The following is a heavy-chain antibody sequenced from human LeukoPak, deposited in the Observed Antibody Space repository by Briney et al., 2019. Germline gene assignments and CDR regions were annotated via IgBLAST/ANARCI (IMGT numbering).Heavy chain of an antibody. CDR2: IYYSGST. D-gene: IGHD3-10*01. J-gene: IGHJ4*02. V-gene: IGHV4-61*01. CDR1: GGSVSSGSYY. CDR3: ARGSRYYGSGSYYSY. Sequence: SETLSLTCTVSGGSVSSGSYYWSWIRQPPGKGLEWIGYIYYSGSTSYNPSLKSRVTISVDTSKNQFSLKLSSVTAADTAVYYCARGSRYYGSGSYYSYWGQGTLVTASS.